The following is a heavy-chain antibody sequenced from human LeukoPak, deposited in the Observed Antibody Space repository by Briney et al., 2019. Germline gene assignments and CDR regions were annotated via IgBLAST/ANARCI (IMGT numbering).Heavy chain of an antibody. CDR3: ARVGPDYGDYVKWFDP. Sequence: GGSLRLSCAASGFTFSNYWMNWVRQAPGKGLEWVANIKTDGSETFYVDSVKGRFTISRDNAKNALYLQMNSLRAEDTAVYYCARVGPDYGDYVKWFDPWGQGTLVTVSS. CDR1: GFTFSNYW. J-gene: IGHJ5*02. CDR2: IKTDGSET. D-gene: IGHD4-17*01. V-gene: IGHV3-7*02.